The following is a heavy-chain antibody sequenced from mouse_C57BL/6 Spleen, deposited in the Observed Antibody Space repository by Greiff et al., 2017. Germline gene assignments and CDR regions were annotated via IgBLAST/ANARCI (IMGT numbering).Heavy chain of an antibody. Sequence: VQLQQPGAELVRPGSSVKLSCKASGYTFTSYWKDWVKQRPGQGLEWIGNIYPSDSETHYNQKFKDKATLTVDKSSSTAYMQLSSLTSEDSAVYYCARSSNGNYCDDWGQGTTLTVSS. V-gene: IGHV1-61*01. CDR2: IYPSDSET. J-gene: IGHJ2*01. D-gene: IGHD2-5*01. CDR3: ARSSNGNYCDD. CDR1: GYTFTSYW.